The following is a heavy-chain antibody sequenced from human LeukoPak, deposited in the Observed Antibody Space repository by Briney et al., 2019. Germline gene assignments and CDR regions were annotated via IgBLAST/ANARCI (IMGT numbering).Heavy chain of an antibody. CDR1: GFTFSSYG. CDR3: ARWGIYGDSRNWYFGI. V-gene: IGHV3-23*01. J-gene: IGHJ2*01. CDR2: ISGSGGST. D-gene: IGHD4-17*01. Sequence: GGTLRLSCAASGFTFSSYGMSWVRQAPGKGLEWVSAISGSGGSTYYADSVKGRFTISRDNSKNTLYLQMNSLRAEDTAVYYCARWGIYGDSRNWYFGIWGRGTLVTVS.